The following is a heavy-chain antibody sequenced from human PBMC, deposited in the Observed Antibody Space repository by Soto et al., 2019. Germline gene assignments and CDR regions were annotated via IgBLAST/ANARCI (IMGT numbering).Heavy chain of an antibody. V-gene: IGHV5-10-1*01. CDR3: ARQPFYSSGQDAHDI. CDR2: IDPRDSYT. CDR1: GYTFTSYW. Sequence: PGESLKISCKGSGYTFTSYWITWVRQMAGKGLEWMGRIDPRDSYTNYSPSFQGHVTISADKSISTAYLQWSSLKASDTAMYYCARQPFYSSGQDAHDIWGQGTMVTVSS. J-gene: IGHJ3*02. D-gene: IGHD3-22*01.